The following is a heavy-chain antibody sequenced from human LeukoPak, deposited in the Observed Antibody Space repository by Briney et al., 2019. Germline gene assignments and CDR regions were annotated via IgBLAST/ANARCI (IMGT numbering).Heavy chain of an antibody. V-gene: IGHV3-74*01. Sequence: PGGSLRLSCAASGFPFSSYSMHWVRQVPGKGLLWVSRINSDGSATIYADSVRGRFTISRDNAKNTLYLQMSGLRVEDTAVYHCASDSPYYGMDVWGQGTTVTVSS. J-gene: IGHJ6*02. CDR1: GFPFSSYS. CDR3: ASDSPYYGMDV. CDR2: INSDGSAT.